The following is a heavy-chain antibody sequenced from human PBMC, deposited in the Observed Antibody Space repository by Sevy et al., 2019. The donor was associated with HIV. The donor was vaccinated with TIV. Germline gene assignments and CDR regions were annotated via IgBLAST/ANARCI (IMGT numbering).Heavy chain of an antibody. Sequence: GGSLRLSCAASGFTFSSYSMNWVHQAPGKGLEWVSSISSSSSYIYYADSVKGRFTISRDNAKNSLYLQMNSLRAEDTAVYYCARTYGSGSYRLDPWGQGTLVTVSS. CDR2: ISSSSSYI. J-gene: IGHJ5*02. CDR1: GFTFSSYS. CDR3: ARTYGSGSYRLDP. V-gene: IGHV3-21*01. D-gene: IGHD3-10*01.